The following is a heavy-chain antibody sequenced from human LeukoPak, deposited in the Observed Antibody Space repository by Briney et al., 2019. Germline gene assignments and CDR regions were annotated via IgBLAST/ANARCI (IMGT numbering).Heavy chain of an antibody. D-gene: IGHD3-22*01. J-gene: IGHJ4*02. V-gene: IGHV4-38-2*02. CDR3: ARGSGYYYDSSGYSDY. CDR1: GYSISSGYY. Sequence: PSETLSLTCTVSGYSISSGYYWGWIRQPPGKGLEWIGSIYHSGSTYYNPSLKSRVTISVDTSKNQFTLKLSSVTAADTAVYYCARGSGYYYDSSGYSDYWGQGTLVTVSS. CDR2: IYHSGST.